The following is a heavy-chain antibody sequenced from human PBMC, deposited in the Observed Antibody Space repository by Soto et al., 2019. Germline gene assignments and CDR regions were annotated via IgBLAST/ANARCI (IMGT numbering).Heavy chain of an antibody. V-gene: IGHV1-69*01. CDR1: GGTFTKYA. Sequence: QVQLVQSGAAVRKPGSSVNVSCKASGGTFTKYAITWVRQAPRQGLEWMGGIVPLPGTTNYAQKFRGRVTISADESTSTAYLELSSRRSEDTAVYYGASGVGGLGGSSGWPDYAFDVWGQGTMVIVSS. D-gene: IGHD6-19*01. CDR2: IVPLPGTT. CDR3: ASGVGGLGGSSGWPDYAFDV. J-gene: IGHJ3*01.